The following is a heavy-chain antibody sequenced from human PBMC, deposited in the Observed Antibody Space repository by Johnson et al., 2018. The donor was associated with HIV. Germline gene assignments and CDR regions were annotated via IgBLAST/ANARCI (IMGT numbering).Heavy chain of an antibody. D-gene: IGHD3-22*01. Sequence: VRLVESGGGLVQPGGSLRLSCAASGFTFDDYAMHWVRQAPGKGLEWVSGISWNSGSIGYADSVKGRFTISRDNSKNTLYLQMNSLRAEDTAVYYCAKVRRAYYEDAFDIWGQGTMVTVSS. CDR1: GFTFDDYA. CDR3: AKVRRAYYEDAFDI. J-gene: IGHJ3*02. V-gene: IGHV3-9*01. CDR2: ISWNSGSI.